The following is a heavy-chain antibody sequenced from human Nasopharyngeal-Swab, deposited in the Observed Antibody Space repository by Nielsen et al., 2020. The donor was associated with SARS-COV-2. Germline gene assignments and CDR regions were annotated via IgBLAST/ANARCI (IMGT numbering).Heavy chain of an antibody. CDR2: ISAYNGNT. J-gene: IGHJ4*02. CDR3: ARDPGVVPAAKRYFDY. D-gene: IGHD2-2*01. CDR1: GGTFISYA. V-gene: IGHV1-18*01. Sequence: ASVPETCKASGGTFISYAINWVRQAPGQGFEWMGWISAYNGNTNYAQKLQGRVTMTTDTSTSTAYMELRSLRSDDTAVYYCARDPGVVPAAKRYFDYWGQGTLVTVSS.